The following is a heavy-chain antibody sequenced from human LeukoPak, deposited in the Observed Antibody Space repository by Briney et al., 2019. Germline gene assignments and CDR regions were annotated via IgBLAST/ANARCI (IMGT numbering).Heavy chain of an antibody. D-gene: IGHD3-9*01. J-gene: IGHJ4*02. CDR2: ITASSTAI. Sequence: GGSLRLSCAASGFTFNTYTMNWVRQAPGKGLEWVSSITASSTAIYSADSVKGRFTISRDNAKNFLYLQMNSLRAEDMAVYYCARTYYDILTGYNPYFDYWGQGILVTVSS. CDR1: GFTFNTYT. CDR3: ARTYYDILTGYNPYFDY. V-gene: IGHV3-21*01.